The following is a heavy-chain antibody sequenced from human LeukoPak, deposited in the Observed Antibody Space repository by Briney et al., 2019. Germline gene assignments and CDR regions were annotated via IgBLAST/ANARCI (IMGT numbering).Heavy chain of an antibody. D-gene: IGHD5-12*01. CDR3: ARGTTGGYSPSH. J-gene: IGHJ4*02. CDR1: GFTFRDYW. Sequence: GGSLRLSCAASGFTFRDYWMYWVRQVPGKGLVWVSHISSDGSTTNYADSVRGRFTISRDNAKNSLYLQMNSLRTEDTAVYYCARGTTGGYSPSHWGQGTLVTVSS. V-gene: IGHV3-74*01. CDR2: ISSDGSTT.